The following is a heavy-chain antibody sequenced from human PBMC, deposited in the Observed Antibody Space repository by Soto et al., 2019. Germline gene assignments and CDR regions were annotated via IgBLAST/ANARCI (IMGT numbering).Heavy chain of an antibody. D-gene: IGHD5-18*01. Sequence: PGGSLRLSCAASGFTFSSYAMSWVRQAPGKGLEWVSTISGSDGRTYSTDSVKGRFTISRDKSRNTAYLQMNSLRVEDTAVYYCAKGVSQYTPLALFDYWGRGTLVTVSS. J-gene: IGHJ4*02. CDR2: ISGSDGRT. V-gene: IGHV3-23*01. CDR3: AKGVSQYTPLALFDY. CDR1: GFTFSSYA.